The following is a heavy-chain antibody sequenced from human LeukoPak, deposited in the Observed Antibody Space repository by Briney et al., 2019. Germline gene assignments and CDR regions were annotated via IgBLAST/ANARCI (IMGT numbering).Heavy chain of an antibody. CDR3: ARRFVVGRRFDL. V-gene: IGHV4-34*01. CDR2: INHSGST. Sequence: SETLSLTCAVYGGSFSGYYWSWIRQPPGKGLEWIGEINHSGSTNYSPSLKSRVTISVDTSKNQFSLKLSSVTAADTAVYYCARRFVVGRRFDLWGRGTLVTVSS. CDR1: GGSFSGYY. J-gene: IGHJ2*01. D-gene: IGHD2-2*01.